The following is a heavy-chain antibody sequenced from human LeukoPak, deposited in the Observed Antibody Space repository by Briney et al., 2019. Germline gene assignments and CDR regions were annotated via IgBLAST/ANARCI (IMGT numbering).Heavy chain of an antibody. Sequence: PGGSLRLSCAASGFTFSSYWMHWVRQAPGKGLVWVSRINSDGSSTSYADSVKGRFTISSDNANNTLYLQMNSLRAEDTAVYYCARVLNVVGATPLYWGQGTLVTVSS. CDR2: INSDGSST. D-gene: IGHD1-26*01. J-gene: IGHJ4*02. CDR3: ARVLNVVGATPLY. V-gene: IGHV3-74*01. CDR1: GFTFSSYW.